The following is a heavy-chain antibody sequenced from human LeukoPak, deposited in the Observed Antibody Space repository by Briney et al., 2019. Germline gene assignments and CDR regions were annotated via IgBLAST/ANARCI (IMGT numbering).Heavy chain of an antibody. J-gene: IGHJ4*02. Sequence: SETLSLTCTVSGGSISSSSYYWGWIRQPPGKGLEWIGSIYYSGSTYYNPSFKSRVTISVDTSKNQFSLKLSSVTAADTAVYYCARVTFGGVTIDYWGQGTLVTVSS. CDR3: ARVTFGGVTIDY. V-gene: IGHV4-39*01. D-gene: IGHD3-16*01. CDR1: GGSISSSSYY. CDR2: IYYSGST.